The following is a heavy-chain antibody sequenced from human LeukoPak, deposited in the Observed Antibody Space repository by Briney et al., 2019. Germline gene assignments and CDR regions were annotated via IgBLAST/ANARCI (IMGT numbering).Heavy chain of an antibody. Sequence: PSETLPLTCAVYGGSFSGYYWSWIRQPPGKGLEWIGEINHSGSTNYNPSLKSRVTISVDTSKNQFSLKLSSVTAADTAVYHCARIIGSRGAVADLAFDIWGQGTMVTVSS. D-gene: IGHD6-19*01. V-gene: IGHV4-34*01. CDR2: INHSGST. CDR1: GGSFSGYY. CDR3: ARIIGSRGAVADLAFDI. J-gene: IGHJ3*02.